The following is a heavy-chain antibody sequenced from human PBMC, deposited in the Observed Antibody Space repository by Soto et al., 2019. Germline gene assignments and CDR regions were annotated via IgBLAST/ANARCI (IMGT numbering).Heavy chain of an antibody. CDR2: IYYSGST. Sequence: SETLSLTCTVSGGSISSYYWSWIRQPPGKGLEWIGYIYYSGSTNYNPSLKSRVTISVDTSKNQYSLKLSSVTAADTAVYYCARVTNDAFDIWGQGTMVTVSS. CDR3: ARVTNDAFDI. J-gene: IGHJ3*02. CDR1: GGSISSYY. D-gene: IGHD4-4*01. V-gene: IGHV4-59*01.